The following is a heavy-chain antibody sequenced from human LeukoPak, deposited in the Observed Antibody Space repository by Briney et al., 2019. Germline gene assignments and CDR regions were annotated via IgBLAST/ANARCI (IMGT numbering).Heavy chain of an antibody. Sequence: GGSLRLSCGASGFTFTSSAMTWVRQAPGKGLEWVSAISSGGTPYYAASVRGRFIISRDTSTNTLYLQVKSLTAEDTAVYYCAKDRITIFGVVITSGGFDYWGQGTLVTVSS. CDR2: ISSGGTP. CDR3: AKDRITIFGVVITSGGFDY. D-gene: IGHD3-3*01. J-gene: IGHJ4*02. CDR1: GFTFTSSA. V-gene: IGHV3-23*01.